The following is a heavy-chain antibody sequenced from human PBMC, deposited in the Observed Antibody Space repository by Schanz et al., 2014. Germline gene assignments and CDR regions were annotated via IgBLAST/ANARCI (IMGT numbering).Heavy chain of an antibody. D-gene: IGHD2-15*01. CDR3: ATENWWTVEK. V-gene: IGHV3-11*01. Sequence: QVQLVESGGGLVKPGGSLRLSCAASGFTFSDYYMNWIRQAPGKGLEWVSYISNSGYTIYYADSVKGRFTISRDNAKKSLDLHMNSLTAEDTAVYYCATENWWTVEKWGQGTLVTVSS. CDR1: GFTFSDYY. J-gene: IGHJ4*02. CDR2: ISNSGYTI.